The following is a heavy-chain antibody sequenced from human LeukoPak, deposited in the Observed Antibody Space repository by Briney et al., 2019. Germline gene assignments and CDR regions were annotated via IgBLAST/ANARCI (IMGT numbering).Heavy chain of an antibody. V-gene: IGHV1-8*02. CDR3: ARLDYYGSGNQDY. J-gene: IGHJ4*02. D-gene: IGHD3-10*01. CDR2: INPNSGNT. CDR1: GYTFIAYY. Sequence: ASVKVSCKASGYTFIAYYMFWVRQAPGQGLEWMGWINPNSGNTGYAQKFQGRVTMTRNTSISTAYMELSSLRSEDTAVYYCARLDYYGSGNQDYWGQGTLVTVSS.